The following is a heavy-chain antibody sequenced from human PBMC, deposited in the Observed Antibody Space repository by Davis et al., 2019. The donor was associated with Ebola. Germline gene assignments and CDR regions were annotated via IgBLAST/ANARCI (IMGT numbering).Heavy chain of an antibody. CDR1: GGSINRGASY. Sequence: PSDTLSLTFTVSGGSINRGASYWTWIRQHPGKGVEWIGYIYYSGCTSYKPSLKSPVTISLDTSKNQFSLNLYSVTAADTAVYYCARDLRYDSSGYDYYFYMDVWGKGTTVTVSS. CDR3: ARDLRYDSSGYDYYFYMDV. V-gene: IGHV4-31*01. D-gene: IGHD3-22*01. CDR2: IYYSGCT. J-gene: IGHJ6*03.